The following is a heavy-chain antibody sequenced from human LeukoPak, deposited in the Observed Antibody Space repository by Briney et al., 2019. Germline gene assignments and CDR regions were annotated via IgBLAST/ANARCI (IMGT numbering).Heavy chain of an antibody. Sequence: ASVKVSCKASGYTFTGYYMHWVRQAPGQGLEWMGWINLNSGGTNYAQKFQGRVTMTRDTSISTAYMELSRLRSDDTAVYYCARARTGYYKYFDYWGQGTLVTVSS. CDR3: ARARTGYYKYFDY. J-gene: IGHJ4*02. D-gene: IGHD3-9*01. CDR2: INLNSGGT. V-gene: IGHV1-2*02. CDR1: GYTFTGYY.